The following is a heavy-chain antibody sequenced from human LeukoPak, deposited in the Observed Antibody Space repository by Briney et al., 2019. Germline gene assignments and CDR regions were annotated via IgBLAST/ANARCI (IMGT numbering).Heavy chain of an antibody. J-gene: IGHJ3*02. V-gene: IGHV4-59*01. D-gene: IGHD3-22*01. CDR2: IYYSGST. CDR1: GGSISSYY. Sequence: SETLSLACTVSGGSISSYYWSWIRQPPGKGLEWIGYIYYSGSTNYNPSLKSRVTISVDTSKNQFSLKLSSVTAADTAVYYCARVSITMIGNDAFDIWGQGTMVTVSS. CDR3: ARVSITMIGNDAFDI.